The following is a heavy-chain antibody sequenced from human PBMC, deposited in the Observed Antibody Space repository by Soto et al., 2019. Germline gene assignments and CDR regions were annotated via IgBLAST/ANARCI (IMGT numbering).Heavy chain of an antibody. CDR2: ISDYNGNT. J-gene: IGHJ6*02. CDR3: AREGYYSGSGTYSPPRYYGMDV. CDR1: GYTFSSYG. Sequence: ASVTVSCQASGYTFSSYGLSWVRQAPGQGLEWMGWISDYNGNTHYAQKFQGRVIMTTDTSTRTAYMELRSLRSDDTAVYFCAREGYYSGSGTYSPPRYYGMDVWGQGTTVTVSS. V-gene: IGHV1-18*01. D-gene: IGHD3-10*01.